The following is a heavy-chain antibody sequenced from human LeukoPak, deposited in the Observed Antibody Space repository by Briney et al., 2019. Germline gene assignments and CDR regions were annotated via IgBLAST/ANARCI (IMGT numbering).Heavy chain of an antibody. CDR3: ARGGQGAVDY. V-gene: IGHV3-74*01. D-gene: IGHD3-16*01. CDR2: INNDGGVT. J-gene: IGHJ4*02. Sequence: PGGSLRLSCAASGFTFSSHWVHWVRQAPGEGLVWVSFINNDGGVTSYADSVKGRFAISRDNAKNTLYLQMNSLRVEDTAMYYCARGGQGAVDYWGPGTLVTVSS. CDR1: GFTFSSHW.